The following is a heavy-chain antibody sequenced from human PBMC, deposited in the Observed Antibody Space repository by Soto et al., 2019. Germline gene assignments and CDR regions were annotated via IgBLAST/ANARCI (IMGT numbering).Heavy chain of an antibody. J-gene: IGHJ6*02. CDR1: GGSISSSNW. CDR3: AIASAAKRGYYYYGMDV. CDR2: IYHSGST. Sequence: LSLTCAVSGGSISSSNWWSWVRQPPGKGLEWIGEIYHSGSTNYDPSLKSRVTISVDKSKNQFSLKLSSVTAADTAVYYCAIASAAKRGYYYYGMDVWGQGTTVTVS. V-gene: IGHV4-4*02. D-gene: IGHD2-2*01.